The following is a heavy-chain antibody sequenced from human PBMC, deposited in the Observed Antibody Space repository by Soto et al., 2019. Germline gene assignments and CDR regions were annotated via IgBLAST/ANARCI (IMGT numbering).Heavy chain of an antibody. Sequence: GESLKISCKGSGYNFAGYWIAWVRQMPGKGLELMGIIYPSDSDTRYRPSFQGQVTISADTSATTTYMELNSLGSEDTAVYYCARENFPASGSYYDYWGQGTLVTVSS. V-gene: IGHV5-51*01. J-gene: IGHJ4*02. CDR3: ARENFPASGSYYDY. CDR1: GYNFAGYW. CDR2: IYPSDSDT. D-gene: IGHD1-26*01.